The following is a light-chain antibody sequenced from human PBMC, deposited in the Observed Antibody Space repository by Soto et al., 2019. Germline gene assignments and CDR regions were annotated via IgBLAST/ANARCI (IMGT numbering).Light chain of an antibody. CDR1: SSDVGGYNY. V-gene: IGLV2-8*01. Sequence: QSALTQPPSASGSPGQSVTISCTGTSSDVGGYNYVSWYQQHPGKAPKLMIYEVSKRPSGVPDRFSGSKSGNTASLTVSGLQAEDEADYYCSSYAGSNKAVFGGGTQLTA. CDR3: SSYAGSNKAV. J-gene: IGLJ7*02. CDR2: EVS.